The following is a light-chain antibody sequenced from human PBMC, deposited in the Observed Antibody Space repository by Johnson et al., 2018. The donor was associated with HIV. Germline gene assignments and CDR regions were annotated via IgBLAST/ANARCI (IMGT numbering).Light chain of an antibody. Sequence: QSVLTQPPSVSAAPGQKVTISCSGSSSNIGNNYVSWYQQLPGTAPKLLIYENNKRPSGIPARFSGSKSGTSATLGITGLQTGDEAAYYCGTWDNSLSAYVFGTGTKVTVL. CDR1: SSNIGNNY. V-gene: IGLV1-51*02. J-gene: IGLJ1*01. CDR3: GTWDNSLSAYV. CDR2: ENN.